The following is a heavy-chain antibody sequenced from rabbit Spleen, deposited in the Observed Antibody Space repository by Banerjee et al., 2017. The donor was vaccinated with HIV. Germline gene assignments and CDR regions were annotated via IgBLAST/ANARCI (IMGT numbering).Heavy chain of an antibody. D-gene: IGHD2-1*01. CDR2: IDPVFGIT. CDR3: ARDRAGDDAVGLNL. Sequence: SLKLSCTASGFTLSSYYMNWVRQAPGKGLEWIGYIDPVFGITYYANWVNGRFTISSHNAQNTLFLQLNSLTAADTATYFCARDRAGDDAVGLNLWGPGTLVTVS. CDR1: GFTLSSYY. J-gene: IGHJ4*01. V-gene: IGHV1S7*01.